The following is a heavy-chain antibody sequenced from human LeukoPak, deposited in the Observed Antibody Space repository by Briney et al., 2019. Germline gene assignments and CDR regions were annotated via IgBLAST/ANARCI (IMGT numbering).Heavy chain of an antibody. CDR2: IYTGGST. CDR1: GFSVSSNY. Sequence: QAGGSLRLSCAASGFSVSSNYMSWVRQAPGKGLEWVSVIYTGGSTYYADSVKGRFTISRDNSKNTLFLQMSSLRGEDTAVYFCARDRGGTFGIWGQGTLVTVSS. V-gene: IGHV3-53*01. CDR3: ARDRGGTFGI. J-gene: IGHJ4*02. D-gene: IGHD2-15*01.